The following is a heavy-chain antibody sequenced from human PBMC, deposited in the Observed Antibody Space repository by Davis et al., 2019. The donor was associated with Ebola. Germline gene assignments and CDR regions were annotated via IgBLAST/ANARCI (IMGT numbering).Heavy chain of an antibody. V-gene: IGHV3-33*01. J-gene: IGHJ6*02. CDR2: IWYDGSNI. CDR3: ARDRLIAVAGMSKRYYGMDV. CDR1: GFTFSRYG. D-gene: IGHD6-19*01. Sequence: GESLKISCAASGFTFSRYGMHWVRQAPGKGLEWVAVIWYDGSNIYYADSVKGRFTISRDNSKNTLYLQMNSLRAEDTAVYYCARDRLIAVAGMSKRYYGMDVWGQGTTVTVSS.